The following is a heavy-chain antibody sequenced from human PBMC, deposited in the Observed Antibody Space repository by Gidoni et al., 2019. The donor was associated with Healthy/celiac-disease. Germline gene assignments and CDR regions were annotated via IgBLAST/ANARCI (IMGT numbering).Heavy chain of an antibody. CDR1: GYTLTELS. Sequence: QVQLVQSGAEVKKPGASVKVSCKVSGYTLTELSMHWVRQAPGKGLEWMGGFDPEDGETIYAQKFQGRVTMTEDTSTDTAYMELSSLRSEDTAVYYCATGCSSTSCGVYYYYYYGMDVWGQGTTVTVSS. D-gene: IGHD2-2*01. CDR3: ATGCSSTSCGVYYYYYYGMDV. CDR2: FDPEDGET. J-gene: IGHJ6*02. V-gene: IGHV1-24*01.